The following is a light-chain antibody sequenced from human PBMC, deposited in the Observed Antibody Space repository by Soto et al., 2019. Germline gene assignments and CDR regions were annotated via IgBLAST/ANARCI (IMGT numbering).Light chain of an antibody. CDR2: EGS. J-gene: IGLJ3*02. CDR1: SSNVGSYNL. CDR3: CSYAGSSTWV. V-gene: IGLV2-23*01. Sequence: QCVLTQPASVSGSPGQSITISCTGTSSNVGSYNLVSWYQQHPGKAPKLMIYEGSKRPSGVSNRFSGSKSGNTASLTISGLQAEDEADYYCCSYAGSSTWVFGGGTQLTAL.